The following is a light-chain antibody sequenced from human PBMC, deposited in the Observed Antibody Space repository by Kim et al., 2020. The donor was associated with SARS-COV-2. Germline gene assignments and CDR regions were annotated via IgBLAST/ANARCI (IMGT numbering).Light chain of an antibody. CDR1: SSNIGSNY. CDR3: AAWDDSLSGLWV. Sequence: QRVTISCSGSSSNIGSNYVHGYQHLPGTAPKLLIYRNNQRPSGVPDRFSGSKSGASASLAISGLRSEDEADYYCAAWDDSLSGLWVFGGGTKLTVL. V-gene: IGLV1-47*01. CDR2: RNN. J-gene: IGLJ3*02.